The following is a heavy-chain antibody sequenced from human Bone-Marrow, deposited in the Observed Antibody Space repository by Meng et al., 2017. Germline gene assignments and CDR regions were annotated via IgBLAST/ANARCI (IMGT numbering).Heavy chain of an antibody. D-gene: IGHD2-15*01. J-gene: IGHJ6*02. V-gene: IGHV3-7*01. CDR2: IGRDGSER. CDR3: ARDFDCSGGSCYDEVYSYGMDV. CDR1: GFTLSNYW. Sequence: GGSLRLSCAASGFTLSNYWMSWVRQAPGKSLDWVANIGRDGSERYYVASVQGRFTISRDNAKNSLYLQMTSLRAEDTAVYYCARDFDCSGGSCYDEVYSYGMDVWGQGTTVTVSS.